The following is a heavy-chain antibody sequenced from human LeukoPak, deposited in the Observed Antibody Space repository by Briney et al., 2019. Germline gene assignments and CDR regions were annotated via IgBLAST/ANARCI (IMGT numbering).Heavy chain of an antibody. CDR3: ARRSPPVLPGVILFDP. CDR1: GGSISISGYN. D-gene: IGHD3-10*01. Sequence: SETLSLTCTVSGGSISISGYNWGWIRQPPGKGLEWIGSIYYSGSTYYNPSLNSRVTVSVDTSKNQFSLKVNSVTASDTAVYYCARRSPPVLPGVILFDPWGQGTLVTVSS. V-gene: IGHV4-39*01. J-gene: IGHJ5*02. CDR2: IYYSGST.